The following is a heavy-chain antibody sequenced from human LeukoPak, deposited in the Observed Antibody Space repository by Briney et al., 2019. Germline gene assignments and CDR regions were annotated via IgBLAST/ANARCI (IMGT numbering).Heavy chain of an antibody. D-gene: IGHD5-24*01. CDR3: ARSSRWLQSRGTFDY. Sequence: SETLSLTCTVSGGSISSYYWSWIRQPPGKGLEWIGEINHSGSTNYNPSLKSRVTISVDTSKNQFSLKLSSVTAADTAVYYCARSSRWLQSRGTFDYWGQGTLVTVSS. CDR2: INHSGST. J-gene: IGHJ4*02. CDR1: GGSISSYY. V-gene: IGHV4-34*01.